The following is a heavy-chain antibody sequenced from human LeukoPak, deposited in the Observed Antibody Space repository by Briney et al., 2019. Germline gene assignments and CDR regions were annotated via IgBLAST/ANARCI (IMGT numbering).Heavy chain of an antibody. CDR3: ARRVSAIGFDY. CDR2: ISSSSSYI. J-gene: IGHJ4*02. Sequence: GGSLRLSCAASGFTFSSYSMNWVRQAPGKVLEWVSSISSSSSYIYYADSVKGRFTISRDNAKNSLYLQMNSLRAEDTAVYYCARRVSAIGFDYWGQGTLVTVSS. CDR1: GFTFSSYS. V-gene: IGHV3-21*01. D-gene: IGHD5-18*01.